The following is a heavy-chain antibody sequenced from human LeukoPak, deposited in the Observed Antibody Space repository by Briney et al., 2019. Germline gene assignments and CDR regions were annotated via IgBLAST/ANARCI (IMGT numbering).Heavy chain of an antibody. CDR1: GYSISSGYY. Sequence: SETLSLTCTVSGYSISSGYYWGWIRQPPGKGLEWIGSTYHSGSTYYNPSLKSRVTISVDTSKSQFSLKLSSVTAADTAVYYCARSDYANWFDPWGQGTLVTVSS. CDR2: TYHSGST. D-gene: IGHD4-17*01. V-gene: IGHV4-38-2*02. J-gene: IGHJ5*02. CDR3: ARSDYANWFDP.